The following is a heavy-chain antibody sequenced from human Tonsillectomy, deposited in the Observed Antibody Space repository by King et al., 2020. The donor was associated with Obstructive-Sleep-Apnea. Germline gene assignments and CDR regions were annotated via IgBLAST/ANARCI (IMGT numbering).Heavy chain of an antibody. J-gene: IGHJ5*02. V-gene: IGHV4-59*01. CDR1: GGSISSYY. CDR3: ARVGVDYDILAGHSRHRDWFDT. D-gene: IGHD3-9*01. Sequence: QLQESGPGLVRPSETLSLTCSVSGGSISSYYWSWLRQPPGKGLECIGDIHYSGSSNYSPSLKSRVTISLDMSKNQFSLKLSSMTAADTAVYFCARVGVDYDILAGHSRHRDWFDTWGQGTLVTVSS. CDR2: IHYSGSS.